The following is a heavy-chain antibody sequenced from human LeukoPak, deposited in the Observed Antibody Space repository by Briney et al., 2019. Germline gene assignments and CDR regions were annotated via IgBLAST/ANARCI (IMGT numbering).Heavy chain of an antibody. J-gene: IGHJ4*02. CDR3: ARVYSSSSGLLDY. CDR2: IYHSGST. V-gene: IGHV4-39*07. Sequence: PSETLSLTCTVSGGSISSSSYYWGWIRQPPGKGLEWIGSIYHSGSTYYNPSLKSRVTISVDTSKNQFSLKLSSVTAADTAVYYCARVYSSSSGLLDYWGQGTLVTVSS. D-gene: IGHD6-6*01. CDR1: GGSISSSSYY.